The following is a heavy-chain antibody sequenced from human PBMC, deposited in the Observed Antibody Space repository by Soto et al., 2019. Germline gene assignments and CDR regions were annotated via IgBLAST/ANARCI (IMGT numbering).Heavy chain of an antibody. CDR2: ARNGAHSYTT. CDR3: ARLMGTSFDL. CDR1: GFTFSDHH. J-gene: IGHJ4*02. V-gene: IGHV3-72*01. Sequence: GGSLRLSCAASGFTFSDHHMDWVRQPPGKGLEWVGRARNGAHSYTTAYAASVEGRFAISRDDSKNTLSLQMNNLKTEDTAVYFCARLMGTSFDLWGPGTRVTGSS. D-gene: IGHD2-8*01.